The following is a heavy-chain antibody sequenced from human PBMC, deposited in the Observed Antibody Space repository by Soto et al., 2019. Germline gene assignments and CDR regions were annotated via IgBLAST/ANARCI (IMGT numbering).Heavy chain of an antibody. V-gene: IGHV1-18*01. CDR2: ISAYNGNT. J-gene: IGHJ3*02. CDR1: GYTFTSYG. D-gene: IGHD1-26*01. Sequence: ASVKVSCKASGYTFTSYGISWVRQAPGQGLEWMGWISAYNGNTNYAQKLQGRVTMTTDTSTSTAYVELRSLRSDDTAVYYCAREFSGSYPPVDAFDIWGQGTMVTVSS. CDR3: AREFSGSYPPVDAFDI.